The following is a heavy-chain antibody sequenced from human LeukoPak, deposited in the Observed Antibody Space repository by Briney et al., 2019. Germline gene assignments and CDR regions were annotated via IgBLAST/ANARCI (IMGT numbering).Heavy chain of an antibody. CDR3: ARVYSGSDPRGVDY. J-gene: IGHJ4*02. Sequence: SETLSRTCTVSGGSISSYYWSWIRQPPGKGLEWIGYIYYSGSTNYNPSLKSRVTISVDTSKNQFSLKLSSVTAADTAVYYCARVYSGSDPRGVDYWGQGTLVTVSS. D-gene: IGHD1-26*01. CDR1: GGSISSYY. CDR2: IYYSGST. V-gene: IGHV4-59*01.